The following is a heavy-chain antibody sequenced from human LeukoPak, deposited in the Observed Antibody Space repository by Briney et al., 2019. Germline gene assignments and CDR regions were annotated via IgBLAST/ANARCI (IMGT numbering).Heavy chain of an antibody. D-gene: IGHD1-14*01. CDR1: GGSISSGSYY. CDR2: IYTSGST. CDR3: AKQVITWWFAP. J-gene: IGHJ5*02. V-gene: IGHV4-61*09. Sequence: SETLSLTCTVSGGSISSGSYYWSWIRPPAGKGLEWIGHIYTSGSTNYNPSLKSRVTISVGTSKNQFCLTLSSVTAADTAVYYCAKQVITWWFAPWGQGTLVTVSS.